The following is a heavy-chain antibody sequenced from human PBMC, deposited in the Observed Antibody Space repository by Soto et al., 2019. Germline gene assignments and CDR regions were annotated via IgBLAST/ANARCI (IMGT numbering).Heavy chain of an antibody. V-gene: IGHV1-69*18. CDR3: ARCPQPPDTADPYAVDV. CDR1: GGTFSRSG. CDR2: IVPSVDTT. J-gene: IGHJ6*02. Sequence: QVQLVQSGTEVKKPGASVKVSCKASGGTFSRSGFHWVRQAPGQGLEWMGMIVPSVDTTNYAQKFQARVTISADQFTSKGYMELRSLRSGDTAVYYCARCPQPPDTADPYAVDVWGQGTRVIVSS. D-gene: IGHD5-18*01.